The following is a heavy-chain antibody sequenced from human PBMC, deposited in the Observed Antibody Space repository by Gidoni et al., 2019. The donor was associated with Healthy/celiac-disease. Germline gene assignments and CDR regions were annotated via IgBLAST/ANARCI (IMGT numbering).Heavy chain of an antibody. CDR1: GVSLSPSGMC. J-gene: IGHJ6*03. V-gene: IGHV2-70*15. D-gene: IGHD6-19*01. CDR3: ARIVGIAVAGKYYYYYMDV. CDR2: IDWDDDK. Sequence: QVTLRESGPALVKPTQTLTLTCTFSGVSLSPSGMCVRWIRQPPGKALEWLARIDWDDDKYYSTSLKTRLTISKDTSKNQVVLTMTNMDPVDTATYYCARIVGIAVAGKYYYYYMDVWGKGTTVTVSS.